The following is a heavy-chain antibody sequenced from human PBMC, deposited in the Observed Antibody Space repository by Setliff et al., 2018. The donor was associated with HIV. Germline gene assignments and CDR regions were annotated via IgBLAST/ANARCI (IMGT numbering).Heavy chain of an antibody. V-gene: IGHV1-3*01. CDR3: ARGALLAVFDFDH. CDR1: GYTFTTYS. J-gene: IGHJ4*02. Sequence: ASVKVSCKASGYTFTTYSMHWVRQAPGHSLEWMGWINVGNGDTKYSPELQGRISITRDTSANTAYMELSSLRSDDTAVYFCARGALLAVFDFDHWGQGTQVTVSS. D-gene: IGHD3-10*01. CDR2: INVGNGDT.